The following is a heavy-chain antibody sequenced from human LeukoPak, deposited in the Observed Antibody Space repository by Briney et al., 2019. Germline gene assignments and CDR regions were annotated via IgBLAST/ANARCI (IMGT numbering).Heavy chain of an antibody. J-gene: IGHJ4*02. CDR2: ISHDGSNK. CDR1: GFTFRSYG. D-gene: IGHD3-16*01. CDR3: AYTNHLTY. V-gene: IGHV3-30*03. Sequence: PGKSLRLSCAASGFTFRSYGMHWVRQAPGKGLEWLALISHDGSNKYYADSVKGRFTISRDNAKNSLSLQMNYVRAGDTAIYYCAYTNHLTYWGQGTLVSVSS.